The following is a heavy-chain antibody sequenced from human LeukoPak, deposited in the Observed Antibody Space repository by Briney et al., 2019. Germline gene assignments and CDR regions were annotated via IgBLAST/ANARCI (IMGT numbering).Heavy chain of an antibody. CDR2: TSGSGGST. Sequence: PGGSLRLSCGASGFTFSSYAMSWVRQAPGKGLEWVSATSGSGGSTYYADSVKGRFTISRDNSKDTLYLQMNSLRAEDTAVYYCACRDGYKIFDIWGQGTMVTVSP. V-gene: IGHV3-23*01. D-gene: IGHD5-24*01. CDR3: ACRDGYKIFDI. CDR1: GFTFSSYA. J-gene: IGHJ3*02.